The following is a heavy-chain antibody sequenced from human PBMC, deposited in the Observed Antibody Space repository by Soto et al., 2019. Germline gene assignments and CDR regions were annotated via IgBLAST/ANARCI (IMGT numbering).Heavy chain of an antibody. Sequence: DVQLVESGGGLVQPGGSLRLSCAASGFSFSSSWMHWVRQAPGKGLVWVSRISFDGTATTSADAVKGRFIISRDNAKNTLFLQMHNMRADGTAMYYCVRDRRLRGHPFDTWGQGTFLSVSS. CDR2: ISFDGTAT. CDR1: GFSFSSSW. J-gene: IGHJ3*02. V-gene: IGHV3-74*03. D-gene: IGHD2-21*02. CDR3: VRDRRLRGHPFDT.